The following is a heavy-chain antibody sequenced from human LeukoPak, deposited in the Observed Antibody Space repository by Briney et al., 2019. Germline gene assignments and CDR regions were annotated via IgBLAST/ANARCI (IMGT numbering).Heavy chain of an antibody. CDR2: ISSSADTI. J-gene: IGHJ4*01. Sequence: PGGSLRLSCAASGFIFSSDEMTWVRQAPGKGLESVSFISSSADTILYADSVKGRFTISRDNGKNALYLQMNSLRAEDTAVYYCTKERGSYWGHGTLVTVCS. CDR1: GFIFSSDE. CDR3: TKERGSY. V-gene: IGHV3-48*03.